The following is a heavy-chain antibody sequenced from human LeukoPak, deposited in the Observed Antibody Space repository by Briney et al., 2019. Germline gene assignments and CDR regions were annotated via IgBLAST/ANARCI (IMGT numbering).Heavy chain of an antibody. Sequence: SETLSLTCAVSGGSISSGGYSWSWIRQPPGTGLEWIGYIYHSGSTYYNPSLKSRVTISVDTSKNQFSLKLSSVTAADTAVYYCARVPRVGPAARYYFDYWGQGTLVTVSS. D-gene: IGHD2-2*01. CDR3: ARVPRVGPAARYYFDY. CDR2: IYHSGST. V-gene: IGHV4-30-2*01. CDR1: GGSISSGGYS. J-gene: IGHJ4*02.